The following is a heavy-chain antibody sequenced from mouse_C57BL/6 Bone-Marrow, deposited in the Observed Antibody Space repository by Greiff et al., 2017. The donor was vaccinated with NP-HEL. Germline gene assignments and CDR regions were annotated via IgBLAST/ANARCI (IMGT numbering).Heavy chain of an antibody. Sequence: DVHLVESGGGLVKPGGSLKLSCAASGFTFSSYAMSWVRQTPEKRLEWVATISDGGSYTYYPDNVKGRFTISRDNAKNNLYLQMSHLKSEDTAMYYCARDGMVNYFDYWGQGTTLTVSS. CDR2: ISDGGSYT. D-gene: IGHD2-3*01. J-gene: IGHJ2*01. V-gene: IGHV5-4*01. CDR1: GFTFSSYA. CDR3: ARDGMVNYFDY.